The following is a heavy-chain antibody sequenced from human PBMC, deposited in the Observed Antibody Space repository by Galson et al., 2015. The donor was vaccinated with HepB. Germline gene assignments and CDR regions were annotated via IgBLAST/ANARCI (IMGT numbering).Heavy chain of an antibody. CDR3: AETTAGDY. CDR2: ISSSSSYI. CDR1: GFTFSNAW. D-gene: IGHD4-17*01. Sequence: SLRLSCAASGFTFSNAWMSWVRQAPGKGLEWVSSISSSSSYIYYADSVKGRFTISRDNAKNSLYLQMNSLRAEDTAVYYCAETTAGDYWGQGTLVTVSS. J-gene: IGHJ4*02. V-gene: IGHV3-21*01.